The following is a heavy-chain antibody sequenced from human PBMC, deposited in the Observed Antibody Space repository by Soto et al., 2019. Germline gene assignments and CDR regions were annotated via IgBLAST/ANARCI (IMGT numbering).Heavy chain of an antibody. CDR3: ARDRYGYLDYYYGMDV. CDR1: GGSISSYY. V-gene: IGHV4-59*06. CDR2: IYYSGST. J-gene: IGHJ6*02. Sequence: SETLSLTCTVSGGSISSYYWSWIRQHPGKGLEWIGYIYYSGSTYYNPSLKSRVTISVDTSKNQFSLKLSSVTAADTAVYYCARDRYGYLDYYYGMDVWGQGTTVTVSS. D-gene: IGHD5-18*01.